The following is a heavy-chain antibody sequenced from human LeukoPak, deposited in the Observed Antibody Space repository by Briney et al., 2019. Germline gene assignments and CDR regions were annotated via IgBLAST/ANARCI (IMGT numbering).Heavy chain of an antibody. CDR3: ARVFNYGSGSYGGEYYGY. D-gene: IGHD3-10*01. J-gene: IGHJ4*02. CDR1: GYTFTSYD. Sequence: ASVKVSCKASGYTFTSYDINWVRQATGQGLEWMGWMNPNSGNTGYAQKFQGRVTMTRNTSISTAYMELSSLRSEDTAVYYCARVFNYGSGSYGGEYYGYWGQGTLVTVSS. CDR2: MNPNSGNT. V-gene: IGHV1-8*01.